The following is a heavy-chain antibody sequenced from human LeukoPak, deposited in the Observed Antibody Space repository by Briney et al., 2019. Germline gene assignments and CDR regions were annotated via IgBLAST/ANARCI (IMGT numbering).Heavy chain of an antibody. V-gene: IGHV3-21*01. J-gene: IGHJ6*02. Sequence: GGSLRLSCAASGFTFSSYSMNWVRQAPGKGLEWVSSISSSTYYIYYADSVKGRFTVSRDNAKNSLYLQMNSLRAEDTAVYYCARWHSYDTSGYYTGRNSDGMDVWGQGTTVTVSS. CDR2: ISSSTYYI. D-gene: IGHD3-22*01. CDR1: GFTFSSYS. CDR3: ARWHSYDTSGYYTGRNSDGMDV.